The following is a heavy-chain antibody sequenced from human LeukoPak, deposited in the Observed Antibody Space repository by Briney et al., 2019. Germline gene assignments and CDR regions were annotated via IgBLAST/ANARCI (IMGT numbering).Heavy chain of an antibody. CDR2: IYYSGST. Sequence: SETLSLTCAVYGGSFSGYYWSWIRQPPGKGLEWIGYIYYSGSTNYNPSLKSRVTISVGTSKNQFSLKLSSVTAADTAVYYCARHGSLTIFGVVIKPSNWFDPWGQGTLVTVSS. CDR3: ARHGSLTIFGVVIKPSNWFDP. D-gene: IGHD3-3*01. V-gene: IGHV4-59*08. CDR1: GGSFSGYY. J-gene: IGHJ5*02.